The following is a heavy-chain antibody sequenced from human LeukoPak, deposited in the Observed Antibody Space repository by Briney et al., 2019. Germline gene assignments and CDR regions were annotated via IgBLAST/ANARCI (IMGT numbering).Heavy chain of an antibody. CDR1: GFRFSSYW. D-gene: IGHD1-1*01. CDR2: INQDGTEK. J-gene: IGHJ4*02. CDR3: ARYGMPFDW. Sequence: GGSLRLSCAASGFRFSSYWMSWVRQAPGKGLEWVANINQDGTEKYYVDSVKGRFTISRDNAKNSLSLQMNSLRVEDTAVYYCARYGMPFDWWGQGNLVTVSS. V-gene: IGHV3-7*04.